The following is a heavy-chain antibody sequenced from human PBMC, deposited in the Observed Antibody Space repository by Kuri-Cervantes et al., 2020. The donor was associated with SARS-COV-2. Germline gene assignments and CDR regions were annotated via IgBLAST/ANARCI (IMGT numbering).Heavy chain of an antibody. J-gene: IGHJ4*02. CDR1: GFTFSSYW. V-gene: IGHV3-74*01. Sequence: GESLKISCAASGFTFSSYWMHWVRQAPGKGLVWVSRINSDGSSTSYADSVKGRFTISRDNSKNTLYLQMNSLRAKDTAVYYCAKDPPPAGYWGQGTLVTVSS. CDR2: INSDGSST. CDR3: AKDPPPAGY.